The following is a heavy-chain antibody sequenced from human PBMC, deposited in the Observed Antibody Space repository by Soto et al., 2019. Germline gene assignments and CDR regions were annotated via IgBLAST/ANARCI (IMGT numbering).Heavy chain of an antibody. V-gene: IGHV3-48*01. CDR3: ARPTTGSLDY. J-gene: IGHJ4*02. CDR2: ISSSTSTI. Sequence: PGWSLRLSCAASGFTFSSYSVNWVRQAPGKGLEWVSYISSSTSTIYYADSVKGRFTISRDNAKNSLYLQMNSLRAEDTAVYYCARPTTGSLDYWGQGTLVTVSS. D-gene: IGHD1-1*01. CDR1: GFTFSSYS.